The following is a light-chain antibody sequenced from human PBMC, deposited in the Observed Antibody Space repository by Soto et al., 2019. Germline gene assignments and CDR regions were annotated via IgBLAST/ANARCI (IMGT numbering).Light chain of an antibody. V-gene: IGKV3-15*01. CDR3: QQYNNWPLFT. CDR1: QSVNSN. Sequence: DTVMTQSPATLSVSPGERATLSCRASQSVNSNLAWYQQKPGQAPRLLIYGASTRATGIPARFSGSGSGTEFTLAISSLQSEDLAIYYCQQYNNWPLFTFGPGTKVDIK. J-gene: IGKJ3*01. CDR2: GAS.